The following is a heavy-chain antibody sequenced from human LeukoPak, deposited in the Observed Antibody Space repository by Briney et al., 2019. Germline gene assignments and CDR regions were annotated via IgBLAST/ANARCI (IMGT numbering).Heavy chain of an antibody. CDR2: IYPGDSET. Sequence: GESLKISCRGSGYSFTGYWIGWVRQMPGKGLEWMGIIYPGDSETRYSPSFQGQVTISADKSISTAYLQRSSLKASDTAMYYCVRFIAGRGFDYWGQGTLVTVSS. J-gene: IGHJ4*02. V-gene: IGHV5-51*01. CDR3: VRFIAGRGFDY. CDR1: GYSFTGYW. D-gene: IGHD6-13*01.